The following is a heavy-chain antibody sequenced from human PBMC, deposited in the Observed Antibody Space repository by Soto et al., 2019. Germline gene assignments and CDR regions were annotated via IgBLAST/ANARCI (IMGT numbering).Heavy chain of an antibody. V-gene: IGHV1-69*06. CDR1: GGTSTRYA. Sequence: QERLVQSGAEVRKPGSSVKVSCKVTGGTSTRYAINWVRQAPGQGLEWMGGIVPMFGTSKYAQKFQGRVTITADTSTNIAYMEVRSLRSDDTAVYYCARDKPQQIVGYNYYYGMDVWGQGTTVTVSS. CDR2: IVPMFGTS. D-gene: IGHD6-6*01. J-gene: IGHJ6*02. CDR3: ARDKPQQIVGYNYYYGMDV.